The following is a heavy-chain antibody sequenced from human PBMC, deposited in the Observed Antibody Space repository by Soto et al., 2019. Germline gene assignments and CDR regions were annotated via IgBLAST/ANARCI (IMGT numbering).Heavy chain of an antibody. CDR1: GFTFSNYG. Sequence: GGSLRLSCAASGFTFSNYGMNWVRQAPGKGLEWVSYISPSSSTIYYADSVKGRFTISRENAMNSLYLQMNSLRAEDTAIYYCARAYSSSSGKNAFDFWGQGPMVTVSS. J-gene: IGHJ3*01. D-gene: IGHD6-13*01. V-gene: IGHV3-48*01. CDR2: ISPSSSTI. CDR3: ARAYSSSSGKNAFDF.